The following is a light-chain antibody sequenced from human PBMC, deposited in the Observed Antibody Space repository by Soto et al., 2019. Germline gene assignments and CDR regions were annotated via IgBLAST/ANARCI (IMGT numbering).Light chain of an antibody. V-gene: IGKV1-5*03. Sequence: DIQMTQSPSTLPASIGDRVIITCRASQSVDSWLAWYQHKPGQAPKLLIYKASRLASGVPSRFSGGGSGTEFTLTINSLQSDDFATYYCQQHRSYPVTFGQGKRLEIK. CDR3: QQHRSYPVT. CDR2: KAS. CDR1: QSVDSW. J-gene: IGKJ5*01.